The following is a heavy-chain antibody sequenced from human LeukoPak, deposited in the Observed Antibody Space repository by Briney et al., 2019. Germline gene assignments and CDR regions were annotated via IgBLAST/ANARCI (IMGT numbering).Heavy chain of an antibody. D-gene: IGHD2-15*01. V-gene: IGHV4-34*01. Sequence: SETLSLTCAVYGGSFSGYYWSWIRQPPGKGLEWIGEINHSGSNNYNPSLKSRVTISVDTSKNQFSLKLSSVTAADTAVYYCARSGYCSGGSCYFDYWGQGTLVTVSS. CDR1: GGSFSGYY. CDR2: INHSGSN. J-gene: IGHJ4*02. CDR3: ARSGYCSGGSCYFDY.